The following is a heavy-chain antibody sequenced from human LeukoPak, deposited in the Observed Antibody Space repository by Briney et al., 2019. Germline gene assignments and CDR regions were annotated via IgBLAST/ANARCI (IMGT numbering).Heavy chain of an antibody. CDR2: IIPIFGTA. Sequence: SVTVSCKASGGTFSSYAISWVRQAPGQGLEWMGGIIPIFGTANYAQKFQGRVTITTDESTSTAYMELSSLRSEDTAVYYCAREVLRFLEWSPTPYYYYMDVWGKGTTVTVSS. V-gene: IGHV1-69*05. J-gene: IGHJ6*03. D-gene: IGHD3-3*01. CDR1: GGTFSSYA. CDR3: AREVLRFLEWSPTPYYYYMDV.